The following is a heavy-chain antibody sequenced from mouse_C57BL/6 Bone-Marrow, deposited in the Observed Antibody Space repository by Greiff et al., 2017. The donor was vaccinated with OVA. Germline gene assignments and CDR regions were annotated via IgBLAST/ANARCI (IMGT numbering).Heavy chain of an antibody. CDR1: GFSFNTYA. D-gene: IGHD1-1*01. V-gene: IGHV10-1*01. CDR2: IRSKSNNYAT. CDR3: VRQGYYGSHYYAMDY. Sequence: EVHLVESGGGLVQPKGSLKLSCAASGFSFNTYAMNWVRQAPGKGLEWVARIRSKSNNYATYYADSVKDRFTISSDDSESMLYLQMNNLKTEDTAMYYCVRQGYYGSHYYAMDYWGQGTSVTVSS. J-gene: IGHJ4*01.